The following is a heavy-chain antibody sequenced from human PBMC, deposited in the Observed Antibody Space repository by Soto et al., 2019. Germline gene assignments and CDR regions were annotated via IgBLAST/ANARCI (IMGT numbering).Heavy chain of an antibody. J-gene: IGHJ4*02. CDR1: GYTFTSYY. Sequence: ASVEVSCRASGYTFTSYYMHWVRQAPGQGLEWMGIINPSGGSTSYAQKFQGRFTISRDNAKNSLYLQMNSLRAEDTAVYYCARDNVPSDFFDSWGQGTLVTVSS. D-gene: IGHD2-8*01. V-gene: IGHV1-46*01. CDR3: ARDNVPSDFFDS. CDR2: INPSGGST.